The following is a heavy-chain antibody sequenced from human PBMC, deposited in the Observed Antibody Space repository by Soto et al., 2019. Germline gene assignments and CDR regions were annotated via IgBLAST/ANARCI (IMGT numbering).Heavy chain of an antibody. J-gene: IGHJ4*02. V-gene: IGHV1-69*06. CDR2: LIPLFGTT. Sequence: QVQLVQSGAEVKKPGSSVKVSCEASGGTFSGHAISWVRQAPGQGPEWMGRLIPLFGTTQHAQRFQGRLTITADKSTTTAYMELTSLRFEDTAIYYCARGPNWGYRFDSWGQGTLVTVSS. CDR3: ARGPNWGYRFDS. CDR1: GGTFSGHA. D-gene: IGHD7-27*01.